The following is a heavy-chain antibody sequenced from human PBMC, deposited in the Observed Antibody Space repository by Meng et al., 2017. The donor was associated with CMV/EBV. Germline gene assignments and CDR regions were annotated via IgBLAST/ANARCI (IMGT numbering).Heavy chain of an antibody. Sequence: QELLRESWPGLVVSSSALLSTSRVSCGFFSGFFWTRFRQPAGKGLEGIGRIYSTGGTNYNPSFESRVTISLEGSNNQFSLKLHSVTAADTAIYYCARERGDDSGYNFDSWGQGTLVTVSS. V-gene: IGHV4-4*07. CDR3: ARERGDDSGYNFDS. J-gene: IGHJ4*02. D-gene: IGHD3-22*01. CDR1: CGFFSGFF. CDR2: IYSTGGT.